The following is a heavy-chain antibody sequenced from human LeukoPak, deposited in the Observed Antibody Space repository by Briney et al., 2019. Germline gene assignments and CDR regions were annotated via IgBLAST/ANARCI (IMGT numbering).Heavy chain of an antibody. V-gene: IGHV3-23*01. Sequence: GGSLRLSCAASGFTFSSYGMSWVRQAPGKGLEWVSAISGSGGSTYYADSVKGRFTISRDNSKNTLYLQMNSLRAEDTAVYYCARVSFSGSYYFDYWGQGTLVTVSS. D-gene: IGHD1-26*01. CDR1: GFTFSSYG. CDR3: ARVSFSGSYYFDY. J-gene: IGHJ4*02. CDR2: ISGSGGST.